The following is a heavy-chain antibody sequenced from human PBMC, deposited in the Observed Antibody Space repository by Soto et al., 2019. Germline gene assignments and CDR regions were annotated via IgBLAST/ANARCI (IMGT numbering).Heavy chain of an antibody. CDR3: ARDYCTNGVCHMVRGVIVYYFDY. CDR1: GFTFSSYA. D-gene: IGHD2-8*01. V-gene: IGHV3-30-3*01. Sequence: PGGSLRLSCAASGFTFSSYAMHWVRQAPGKGLEWVAVISYDGSNKYYADSVKGRFTISRDNSKNTLYLQMNSLRAEDTAVYYCARDYCTNGVCHMVRGVIVYYFDYWGQGTLVTVSS. CDR2: ISYDGSNK. J-gene: IGHJ4*02.